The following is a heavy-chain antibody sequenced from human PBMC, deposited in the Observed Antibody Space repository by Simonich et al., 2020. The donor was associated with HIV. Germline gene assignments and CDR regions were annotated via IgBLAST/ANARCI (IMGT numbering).Heavy chain of an antibody. CDR2: IKHSRSN. Sequence: QVQLQQWGAGLLKPSETLSLTCAVYGGSLSGYYWSWNRQPPGRGLEWIGEIKHSRSNNYNPSLKSRVTISVDTSKKQISLKVRSVTAADTAVYYCARIGPDYYRGYYYVDVWGKGTTVSVSS. J-gene: IGHJ6*03. CDR1: GGSLSGYY. V-gene: IGHV4-34*01. D-gene: IGHD3-10*01. CDR3: ARIGPDYYRGYYYVDV.